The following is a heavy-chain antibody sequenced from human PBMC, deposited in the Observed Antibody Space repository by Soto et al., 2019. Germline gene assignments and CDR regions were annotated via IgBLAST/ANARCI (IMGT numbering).Heavy chain of an antibody. Sequence: EVQLVESGGGLVKPGGSLRLSCAASGFTFSSHSMNWVRQAPGKGLEWVSSISSSSSYIYYADSVKGRFTISRDNAKNLGYLQMNRLRAEDTAVDYCARLDRGSLDYWGRGTLVTVSS. V-gene: IGHV3-21*01. CDR1: GFTFSSHS. J-gene: IGHJ4*02. CDR3: ARLDRGSLDY. D-gene: IGHD6-25*01. CDR2: ISSSSSYI.